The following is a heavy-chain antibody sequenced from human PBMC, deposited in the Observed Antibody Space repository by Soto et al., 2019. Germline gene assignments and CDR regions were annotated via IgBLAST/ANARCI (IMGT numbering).Heavy chain of an antibody. CDR3: ASSGGAYFDWNYGMDV. J-gene: IGHJ6*01. CDR2: ISGSGGST. V-gene: IGHV3-23*01. Sequence: WGSLLVSCATSVFTFSIYAMSWVRQAPGKGLEWVSAISGSGGSTYYADSVKGRFTISRDNSKNTLYLQMNSLRAEDTAVYYCASSGGAYFDWNYGMDVWGQGTTVTVSS. CDR1: VFTFSIYA. D-gene: IGHD3-9*01.